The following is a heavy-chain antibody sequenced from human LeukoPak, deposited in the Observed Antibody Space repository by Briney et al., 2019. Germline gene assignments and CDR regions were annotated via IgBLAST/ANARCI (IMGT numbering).Heavy chain of an antibody. V-gene: IGHV3-7*01. CDR2: IKQDGSEK. D-gene: IGHD3-10*01. Sequence: GGSLRLSCAASGFTFSSYWMSWVRQAPGKGLEWVANIKQDGSEKYYVDSVKGRFTISRDNAKNSLYLQMNSLRAEDTAVYYCAKDERFRITMVRGVIPPYYMDVWGKGTTVTVSS. CDR1: GFTFSSYW. J-gene: IGHJ6*03. CDR3: AKDERFRITMVRGVIPPYYMDV.